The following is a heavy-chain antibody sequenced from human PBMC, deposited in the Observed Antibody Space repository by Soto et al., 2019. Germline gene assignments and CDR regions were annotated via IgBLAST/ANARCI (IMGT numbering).Heavy chain of an antibody. J-gene: IGHJ6*02. CDR3: TRVTELYSSSSWYYKYYGMDV. D-gene: IGHD6-13*01. CDR1: GGSISGYY. Sequence: PSETLSLTCTVSGGSISGYYWSWIRQPPGKGLEWIGNVYYSGGAKYNPSVKRRVSISVDTSKNQFSLNLSSVTAADTAVYYCTRVTELYSSSSWYYKYYGMDVWGQGTTVTVSS. CDR2: VYYSGGA. V-gene: IGHV4-59*01.